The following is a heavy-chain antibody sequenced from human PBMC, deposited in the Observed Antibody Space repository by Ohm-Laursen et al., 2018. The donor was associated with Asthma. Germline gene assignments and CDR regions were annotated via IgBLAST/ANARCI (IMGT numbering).Heavy chain of an antibody. J-gene: IGHJ6*02. Sequence: GSSVKVSCKASGYTFTSYGISWVRQAPGQGLEWMGWISAYNGNTNYAQKLQGRVTMTTDTSTSTAYTELRSLRSDDTAVYYCARGPTDSYYDFWSGLDVWGQGTTVTVSS. CDR3: ARGPTDSYYDFWSGLDV. V-gene: IGHV1-18*01. CDR1: GYTFTSYG. D-gene: IGHD3-3*01. CDR2: ISAYNGNT.